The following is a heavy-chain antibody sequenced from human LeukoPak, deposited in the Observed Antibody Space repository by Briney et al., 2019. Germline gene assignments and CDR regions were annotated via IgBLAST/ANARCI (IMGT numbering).Heavy chain of an antibody. V-gene: IGHV5-51*01. CDR1: GYSFSSYW. D-gene: IGHD2-2*01. J-gene: IGHJ4*02. CDR2: IYPGDSDT. CDR3: ASPYPREYCSSSSCYFNY. Sequence: GESLKISCRASGYSFSSYWIGWVRQMPVKGLEWMGIIYPGDSDTRYSPSFQGQVTISADKSISTAYLQWSSLKASDTAMYYCASPYPREYCSSSSCYFNYWGQGTLVTVSS.